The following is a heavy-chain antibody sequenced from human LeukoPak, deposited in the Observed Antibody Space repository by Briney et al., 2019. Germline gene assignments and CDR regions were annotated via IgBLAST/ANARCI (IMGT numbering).Heavy chain of an antibody. CDR3: ARVRAVVRWFDP. V-gene: IGHV4-30-4*08. CDR2: IYDSGST. CDR1: GGSISSGDYY. Sequence: SETLSLTCTVSGGSISSGDYYWSWIRQPPGKGLEWIGYIYDSGSTYYNPSLKSRVTISVDTSKNQFSLKLSSVTAADTAAYYCARVRAVVRWFDPWGQGTLVTVSS. J-gene: IGHJ5*02. D-gene: IGHD4-23*01.